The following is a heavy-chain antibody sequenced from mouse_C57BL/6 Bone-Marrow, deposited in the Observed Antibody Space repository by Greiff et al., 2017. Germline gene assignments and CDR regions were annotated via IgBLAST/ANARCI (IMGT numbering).Heavy chain of an antibody. D-gene: IGHD1-1*01. CDR3: TTSSITTVVAYWYFDV. Sequence: EVQLVESGAELVRPGASVKLSCTASGFNIKDDYMHWVKQRPEQGLEWIGWIDPENGDTEYASKFQGKATITADTSSNTAYLQLSSLTSEDTAVYYCTTSSITTVVAYWYFDVWGTGTTVTVSS. CDR2: IDPENGDT. V-gene: IGHV14-4*01. J-gene: IGHJ1*03. CDR1: GFNIKDDY.